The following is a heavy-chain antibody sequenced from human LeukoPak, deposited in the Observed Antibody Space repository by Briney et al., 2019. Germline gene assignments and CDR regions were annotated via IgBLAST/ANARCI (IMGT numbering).Heavy chain of an antibody. CDR2: MNPNSGNT. D-gene: IGHD2-21*01. Sequence: GASVKVSCKASGYTFTSYDINWVRQATGQGLEWMGWMNPNSGNTGYAQKFQGRVTMTRNTSISTAYMELRSLRSDDTAVYYCARGNSYSPFDYWGQGTLVTVSS. CDR1: GYTFTSYD. J-gene: IGHJ4*02. V-gene: IGHV1-8*01. CDR3: ARGNSYSPFDY.